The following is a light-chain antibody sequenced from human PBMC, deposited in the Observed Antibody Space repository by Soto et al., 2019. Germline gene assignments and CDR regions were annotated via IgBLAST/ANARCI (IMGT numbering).Light chain of an antibody. V-gene: IGLV2-14*01. CDR3: SSYTSRSTYVV. CDR2: DVS. CDR1: SSDVGGYNY. J-gene: IGLJ2*01. Sequence: QSALTQPASVSGSPGQSITISCTGTSSDVGGYNYVSWYQQHPGKAPKLMIYDVSNRPSGVSNRFSGSKSDNTASLTISGLQAEDEADYYCSSYTSRSTYVVFCGGTKVTVL.